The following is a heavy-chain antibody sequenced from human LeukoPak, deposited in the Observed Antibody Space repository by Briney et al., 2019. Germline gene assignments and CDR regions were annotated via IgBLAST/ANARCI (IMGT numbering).Heavy chain of an antibody. V-gene: IGHV3-74*01. J-gene: IGHJ4*02. CDR2: ISPTGSTT. CDR1: GFSFSGHW. CDR3: ARGPNSNWSGLDF. Sequence: GGSLRLSCTASGFSFSGHWMHWARQLPGKGLVWVSRISPTGSTTSYADSVKGRFTVSRDNAKDALYLQVNNLRAEDTAVYYCARGPNSNWSGLDFWGQGTLLTVSS. D-gene: IGHD6-6*01.